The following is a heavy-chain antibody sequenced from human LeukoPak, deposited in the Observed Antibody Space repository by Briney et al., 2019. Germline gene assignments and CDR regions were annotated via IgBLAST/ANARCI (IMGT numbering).Heavy chain of an antibody. D-gene: IGHD3-22*01. V-gene: IGHV4-61*02. Sequence: SETLSLTCTVSGGSISSGSYYWSWIRQPAGKGLEWIGRIYTSGSTNYNPSLKSRVTISVDTSKNQFSLKLISVTAADTAVYYCARGDRSDSPYYYYYMDVWGKGTTVTVSS. CDR1: GGSISSGSYY. CDR3: ARGDRSDSPYYYYYMDV. CDR2: IYTSGST. J-gene: IGHJ6*03.